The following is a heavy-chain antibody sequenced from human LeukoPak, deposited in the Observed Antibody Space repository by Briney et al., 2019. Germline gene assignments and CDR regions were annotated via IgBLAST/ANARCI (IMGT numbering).Heavy chain of an antibody. CDR1: VFGFINYN. V-gene: IGHV3-48*01. D-gene: IGHD7-27*01. J-gene: IGHJ3*01. Sequence: LPGGALMLSCAASVFGFINYNINWVRQTPGKVLELVSYIGSTISSIRYADSVKGRFTISRENAKSSLYLQINSLRAEDTALYYCARESAWGFHAFDVWGQGTVVAVSS. CDR2: IGSTISSI. CDR3: ARESAWGFHAFDV.